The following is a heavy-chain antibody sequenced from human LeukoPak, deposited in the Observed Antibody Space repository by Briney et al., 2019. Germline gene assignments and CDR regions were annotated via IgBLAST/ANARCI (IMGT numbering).Heavy chain of an antibody. Sequence: PGGSLRLSCAASGFTFSSYSMNWVRQAPGKGLEWVSSISSSSSYIYYADSVKGRFTISRDNAKNLLYLQMNSLRAEDTAVYYCARASVDYFDYWGQGTLVTVSS. CDR1: GFTFSSYS. CDR3: ARASVDYFDY. CDR2: ISSSSSYI. J-gene: IGHJ4*02. V-gene: IGHV3-21*01.